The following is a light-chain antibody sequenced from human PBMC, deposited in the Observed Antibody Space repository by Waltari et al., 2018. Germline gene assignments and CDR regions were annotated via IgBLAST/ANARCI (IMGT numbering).Light chain of an antibody. CDR1: QSVSRA. CDR3: QHYVRLPVT. Sequence: EIVLTQSPVTLSLSPGERATLSCRASQSVSRALAWYQQKPGQAPRLLIYGASIRATGIPDRFSGSGSGTDFSLTINRLEPEDFTVYYYQHYVRLPVTFGQGTKVEMK. V-gene: IGKV3-20*01. CDR2: GAS. J-gene: IGKJ1*01.